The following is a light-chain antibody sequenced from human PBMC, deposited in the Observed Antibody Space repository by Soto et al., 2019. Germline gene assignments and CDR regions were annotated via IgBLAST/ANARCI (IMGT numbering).Light chain of an antibody. CDR2: AAS. Sequence: DIQLTQSPSFLSASVGDRVTITCRASQGISSYLAWYQQKPGKAPKVLIYAASTLRSGVPSRFSGSGSGTDFTLTISRLQPEDFATYYCQRLHTCPLTFGGGTNVEIK. J-gene: IGKJ4*01. CDR1: QGISSY. CDR3: QRLHTCPLT. V-gene: IGKV1-9*01.